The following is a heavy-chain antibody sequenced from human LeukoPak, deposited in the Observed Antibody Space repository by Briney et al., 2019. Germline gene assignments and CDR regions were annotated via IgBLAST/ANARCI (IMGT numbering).Heavy chain of an antibody. Sequence: KPSETLSLTCTVSGGSISSSDYFWGWIRQPPGKGLEWIASIYYSGTTHYNPSLKSRVTMSVDTSKKQFSLKLSSVTAADTAVYYCARHRGYGDKTDAFDIWGQGTMVTASS. V-gene: IGHV4-39*01. CDR1: GGSISSSDYF. CDR2: IYYSGTT. J-gene: IGHJ3*02. D-gene: IGHD4-17*01. CDR3: ARHRGYGDKTDAFDI.